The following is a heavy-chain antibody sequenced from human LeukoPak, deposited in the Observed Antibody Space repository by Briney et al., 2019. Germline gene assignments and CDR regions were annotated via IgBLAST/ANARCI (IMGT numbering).Heavy chain of an antibody. CDR3: ARDLGWGEPNHRRHFDY. CDR1: GYTFTSYG. J-gene: IGHJ4*02. Sequence: GASVKVSCKASGYTFTSYGISWVRQAPGQGLEWMGWISAYNGNTNYAQKLQGRVTMTTDTSTSTAYMELRSLRSDDTAVYYCARDLGWGEPNHRRHFDYWGQGTLVTVSS. V-gene: IGHV1-18*01. D-gene: IGHD3-16*01. CDR2: ISAYNGNT.